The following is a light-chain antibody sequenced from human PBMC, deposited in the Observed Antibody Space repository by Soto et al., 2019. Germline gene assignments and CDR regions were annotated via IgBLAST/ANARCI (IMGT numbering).Light chain of an antibody. CDR2: DIS. V-gene: IGKV3-11*01. Sequence: EMVLTQSPAVYSLSPGERVTLSCRASQSVSNYLAWDQQKPGQAPRLLIYDISSRATGIPARFSGSGSGTAFTLTISRLEPEDFAVYYCHLRTNWPFTLGPGTKVDVK. J-gene: IGKJ3*01. CDR3: HLRTNWPFT. CDR1: QSVSNY.